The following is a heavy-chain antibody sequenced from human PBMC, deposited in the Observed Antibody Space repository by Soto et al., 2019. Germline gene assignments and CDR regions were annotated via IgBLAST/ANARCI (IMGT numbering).Heavy chain of an antibody. J-gene: IGHJ6*02. V-gene: IGHV4-4*07. CDR1: GGSISSYY. CDR3: ASYGGNKYLNYYYGMDV. D-gene: IGHD2-15*01. CDR2: IYTSGST. Sequence: SETLSLTCTVSGGSISSYYWSWIRQPAGKGLEWIGRIYTSGSTNYNPSLKSRVTMSVDTSKNQFSLKASDTAMYYCASYGGNKYLNYYYGMDVWGQGTTVTVS.